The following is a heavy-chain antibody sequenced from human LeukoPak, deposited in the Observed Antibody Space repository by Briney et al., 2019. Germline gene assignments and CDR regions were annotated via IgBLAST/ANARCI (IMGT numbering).Heavy chain of an antibody. V-gene: IGHV1-18*03. D-gene: IGHD3-3*01. CDR3: ARSYYDFWSGYYDY. CDR2: ISAYNGNT. Sequence: GASVKVSCKASGYTFTSYGISWVRQAPGQGLEWMGWISAYNGNTNYAQKLQGRVTMTTDTSASTAYMELSSLRSEDMAVYYCARSYYDFWSGYYDYWGQGTLVTVSS. J-gene: IGHJ4*02. CDR1: GYTFTSYG.